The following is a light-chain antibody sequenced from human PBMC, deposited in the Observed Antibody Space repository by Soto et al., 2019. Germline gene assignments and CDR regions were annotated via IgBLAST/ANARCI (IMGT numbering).Light chain of an antibody. J-gene: IGKJ1*01. Sequence: EIVMTQSPATLSLSPGERATLSCRTSQSVSNNLAWYQHNPGQAPRLLFYGASTRATGIPARFSGSGSGTEFTLTISSLQSEDFAVYYCQQYNNWPRTFGQGTKVDIK. CDR2: GAS. CDR3: QQYNNWPRT. V-gene: IGKV3-15*01. CDR1: QSVSNN.